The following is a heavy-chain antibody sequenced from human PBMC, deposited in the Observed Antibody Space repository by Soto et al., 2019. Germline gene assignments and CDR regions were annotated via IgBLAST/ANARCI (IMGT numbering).Heavy chain of an antibody. D-gene: IGHD3-3*01. CDR3: ARGGQDFWSGPFDF. CDR2: IDTSGST. J-gene: IGHJ4*02. V-gene: IGHV4-4*07. CDR1: GGSISNYY. Sequence: SETLSLTCTVSGGSISNYYFNWIRQPAGKGLEWIGSIDTSGSTNYKPSLKSRVTMSVDTSKQEFSLKLSSVTAADTALYYCARGGQDFWSGPFDFWGRGTLVTVSS.